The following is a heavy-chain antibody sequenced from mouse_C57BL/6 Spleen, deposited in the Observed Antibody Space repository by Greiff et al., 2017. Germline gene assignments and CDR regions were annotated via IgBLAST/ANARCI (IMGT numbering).Heavy chain of an antibody. V-gene: IGHV1-26*01. CDR3: ASRYYYLY. CDR2: INPNNGGT. CDR1: GYTFTDYY. Sequence: VQLQQSGPELVKPGASVKISCKASGYTFTDYYMNWVKQSHGKSLEWIGDINPNNGGTSYNQKFKGKATLTVDKSSSTAYMELRSLTSEDSAVYYCASRYYYLYWGQGTLVTVSA. D-gene: IGHD1-1*01. J-gene: IGHJ3*01.